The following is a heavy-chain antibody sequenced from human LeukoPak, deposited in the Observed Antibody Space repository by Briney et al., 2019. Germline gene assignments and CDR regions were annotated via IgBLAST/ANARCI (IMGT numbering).Heavy chain of an antibody. D-gene: IGHD1-26*01. CDR3: AREVDAFDI. J-gene: IGHJ3*02. CDR2: ITSIVDIA. V-gene: IGHV1-69*04. Sequence: AASVKVSCKASGGSFSNYAFSWVRQAPGQGLEWMGRITSIVDIATYIQKFQGRVTITANKFTSTAYMELRSLRSDDTAVYYCAREVDAFDIWGQGTMVTVSS. CDR1: GGSFSNYA.